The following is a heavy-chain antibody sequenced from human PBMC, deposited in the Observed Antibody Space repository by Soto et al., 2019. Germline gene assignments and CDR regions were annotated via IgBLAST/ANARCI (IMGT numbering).Heavy chain of an antibody. Sequence: EVQLLESGGGLVQPGGSLRLSCAASGFTFSSYAMSWVRQAPGKGLDWVSAISVSVGSTYYADSVKGRFTISRDNSKNTLYLQMNGLRAEDTAVYYCAKVERAVAGIIGWGQGTLVTVSS. CDR1: GFTFSSYA. V-gene: IGHV3-23*01. D-gene: IGHD6-19*01. CDR2: ISVSVGST. CDR3: AKVERAVAGIIG. J-gene: IGHJ4*02.